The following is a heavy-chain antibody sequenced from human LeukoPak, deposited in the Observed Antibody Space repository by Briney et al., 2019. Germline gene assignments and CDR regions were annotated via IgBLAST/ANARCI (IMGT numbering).Heavy chain of an antibody. CDR3: ARVPCSSTSCYGRAFMDV. CDR2: IYYSGST. D-gene: IGHD2-2*01. J-gene: IGHJ6*03. V-gene: IGHV4-30-4*07. CDR1: GGSISSGGYS. Sequence: SETLSLTCAVSGGSISSGGYSWSWIRQPPGKGLVWIGYIYYSGSTYYNPSLKSRVTISVDTSKNQFSLKLSSVTAADTAVYYCARVPCSSTSCYGRAFMDVWGKGTTVTVSS.